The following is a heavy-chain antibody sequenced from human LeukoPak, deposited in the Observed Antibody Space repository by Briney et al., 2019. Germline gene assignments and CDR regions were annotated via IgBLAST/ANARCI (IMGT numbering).Heavy chain of an antibody. Sequence: PSETLSLTCTVSGGSISSSSYYWGWIRQPPGKGLEWIGSIYYSGSTYYNPSLKSRVTISVDTSKSQFSLKLSSVTAADTAVYYCATLRTLPYYYGSGTQYYFDYWGQGTLVTVSS. CDR1: GGSISSSSYY. CDR3: ATLRTLPYYYGSGTQYYFDY. V-gene: IGHV4-39*01. D-gene: IGHD3-10*01. J-gene: IGHJ4*02. CDR2: IYYSGST.